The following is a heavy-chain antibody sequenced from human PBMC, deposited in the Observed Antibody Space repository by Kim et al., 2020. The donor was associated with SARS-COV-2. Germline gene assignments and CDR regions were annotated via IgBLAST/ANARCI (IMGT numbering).Heavy chain of an antibody. CDR3: ARGLMGLDV. D-gene: IGHD3-16*01. CDR2: IYSDGST. CDR1: KFTVSKNY. V-gene: IGHV3-53*04. J-gene: IGHJ6*02. Sequence: GGSLRLSCAASKFTVSKNYMTWVRQAPGKGLECVSVIYSDGSTSYADSVKDRFTISRHNSKNTLYLQMNSLRRGDTAVYYCARGLMGLDVWGQGTTVTVSS.